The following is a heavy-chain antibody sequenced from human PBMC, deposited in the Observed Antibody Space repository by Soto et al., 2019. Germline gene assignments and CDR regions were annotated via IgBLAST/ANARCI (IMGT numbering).Heavy chain of an antibody. CDR2: IIPILGIA. CDR3: ARTRRELLEDY. J-gene: IGHJ4*02. V-gene: IGHV1-69*02. Sequence: QVQLVQSGAEVKKPGSSVKVSCKASGGTFSSYTISWVRQAPGQGLEWMGRIIPILGIANYAKKFQGSVTITAEKSTSTAYMELSSLRSEDTAVYYCARTRRELLEDYWGQGTLVTVSS. D-gene: IGHD1-26*01. CDR1: GGTFSSYT.